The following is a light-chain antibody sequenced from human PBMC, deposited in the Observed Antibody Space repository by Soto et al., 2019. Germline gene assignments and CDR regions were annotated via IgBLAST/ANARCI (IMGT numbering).Light chain of an antibody. V-gene: IGKV1-5*01. CDR1: QSISSW. J-gene: IGKJ2*01. CDR3: QQYNSYLYT. Sequence: DIQMTQSPSTLSASVGDRVTITCRASQSISSWLAWYQQKPGKAPKLLIYDASSLESGVPSRFRGSGSGTEFTLTISSLQPDDFATDYCQQYNSYLYTFGQGTKLEIK. CDR2: DAS.